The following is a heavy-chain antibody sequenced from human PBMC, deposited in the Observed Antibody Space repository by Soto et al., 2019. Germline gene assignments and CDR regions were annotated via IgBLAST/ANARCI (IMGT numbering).Heavy chain of an antibody. D-gene: IGHD1-7*01. CDR3: ARAPTFRTPSPIFDY. CDR2: LNPSGGST. CDR1: GYTFTSYY. Sequence: ASVKVSCKASGYTFTSYYMHWFRQAPGQGLEWMGILNPSGGSTSYAQKFQGRVTMTRDTSTSTVYMEMSSLRYEDTAVYYCARAPTFRTPSPIFDYWGQGTLVTVSS. J-gene: IGHJ4*02. V-gene: IGHV1-46*01.